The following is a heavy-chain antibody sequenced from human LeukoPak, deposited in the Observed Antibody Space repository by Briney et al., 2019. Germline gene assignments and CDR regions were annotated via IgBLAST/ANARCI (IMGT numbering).Heavy chain of an antibody. Sequence: GGSLRLSCAASGFTFSSYAMTWVRQAPGKGLEWVSAISSSGGSIYYADSVKGRFTISRDISKHTLYLQMNSLRAEDTAVYYCAKGKKGSAITMIVVVRNAEYFQHWGQGTLVTVSS. CDR3: AKGKKGSAITMIVVVRNAEYFQH. CDR2: ISSSGGSI. D-gene: IGHD3-22*01. J-gene: IGHJ1*01. CDR1: GFTFSSYA. V-gene: IGHV3-23*01.